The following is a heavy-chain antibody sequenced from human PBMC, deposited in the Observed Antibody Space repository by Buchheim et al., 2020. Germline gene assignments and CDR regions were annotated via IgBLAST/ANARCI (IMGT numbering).Heavy chain of an antibody. J-gene: IGHJ6*02. V-gene: IGHV4-59*01. D-gene: IGHD6-13*01. Sequence: QVRLRESGPRLVKSSETLSLTCTVSGGSISTYYWSWIRQPAGEGLEWIGYINYSGSTNYNPSLKSRVTISVDTSKNQFSLKLNSVTAADTAVYYCARIAPYYYYYGMDVWGQGTT. CDR3: ARIAPYYYYYGMDV. CDR2: INYSGST. CDR1: GGSISTYY.